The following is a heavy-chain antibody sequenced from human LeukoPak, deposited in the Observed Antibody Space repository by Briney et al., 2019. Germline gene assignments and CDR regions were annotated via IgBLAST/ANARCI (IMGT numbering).Heavy chain of an antibody. CDR3: ARDKMGGADY. J-gene: IGHJ4*02. CDR2: IYHTGST. Sequence: SETLSLTCAVSGYSISSAYYWGWMRQPPGKGLEWIGSIYHTGSTYYNQSLKSRVTISRDTSKNQFSLKLSSVTAADTAVYYCARDKMGGADYWGQGTLVTVSS. V-gene: IGHV4-38-2*02. D-gene: IGHD3-16*01. CDR1: GYSISSAYY.